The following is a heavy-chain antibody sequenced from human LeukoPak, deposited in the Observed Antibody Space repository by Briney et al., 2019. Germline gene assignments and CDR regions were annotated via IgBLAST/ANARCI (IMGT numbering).Heavy chain of an antibody. D-gene: IGHD2-21*01. V-gene: IGHV3-21*01. CDR2: ISSISSY. J-gene: IGHJ4*02. CDR3: ARGAAVIHVDF. CDR1: GFTFSSYT. Sequence: PGGSLRLSCVASGFTFSSYTMNWVRQSPGKGLEWISSISSISSYYEDSVKGRFTISRDNAKNSLYLQMNSLRAEDTAVYYCARGAAVIHVDFWGQGTLVTVSS.